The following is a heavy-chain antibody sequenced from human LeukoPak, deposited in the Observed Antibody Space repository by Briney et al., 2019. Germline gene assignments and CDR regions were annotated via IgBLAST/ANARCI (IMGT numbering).Heavy chain of an antibody. CDR1: GGSFSGYY. CDR3: ARQWGSGWPFDY. J-gene: IGHJ4*02. D-gene: IGHD6-19*01. Sequence: SETLSLTCAVYGGSFSGYYWSWIRQPPGKGLEWIGYIYYSGSTNYNPSLKSRVTISVDTSKNQFSLKLSSVTAADTAVYYCARQWGSGWPFDYWGQGTLVTVSS. V-gene: IGHV4-59*08. CDR2: IYYSGST.